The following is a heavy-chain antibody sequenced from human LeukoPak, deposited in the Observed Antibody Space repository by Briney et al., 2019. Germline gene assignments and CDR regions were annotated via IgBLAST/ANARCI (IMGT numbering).Heavy chain of an antibody. D-gene: IGHD5-24*01. CDR3: ARDRYGDGFAHFDY. V-gene: IGHV1-2*02. CDR2: ITPSGGT. J-gene: IGHJ4*02. Sequence: ASVKVSCTASGYTFTSYAMHWVRQAPGQGLEWMGWITPSGGTNYPQKFQGRVAITRDTSITTAYMDLSRLTSDDTAVYYCARDRYGDGFAHFDYWGQGALVTVS. CDR1: GYTFTSYA.